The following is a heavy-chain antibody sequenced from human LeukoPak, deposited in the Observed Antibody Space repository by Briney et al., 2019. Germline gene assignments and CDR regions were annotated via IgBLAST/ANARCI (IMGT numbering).Heavy chain of an antibody. CDR3: ARXKRGDGYNNYTPHYFDY. D-gene: IGHD5-24*01. J-gene: IGHJ4*02. CDR2: IIPIFGTA. V-gene: IGHV1-69*05. CDR1: GGTFSSYA. Sequence: SVKVSCKASGGTFSSYAISWVRQAPGQGLEWMGRIIPIFGTANYAQKFQGRVTITTDESTSTAYMELSSLGASGTPVYYCARXKRGDGYNNYTPHYFDYWGQGTLVTVSS.